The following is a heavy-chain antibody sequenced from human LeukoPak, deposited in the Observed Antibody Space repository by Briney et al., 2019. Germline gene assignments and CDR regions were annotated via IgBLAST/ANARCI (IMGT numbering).Heavy chain of an antibody. D-gene: IGHD3-22*01. CDR3: ARGPYDSSGYYYVSRYYYGMDV. V-gene: IGHV3-48*04. J-gene: IGHJ6*02. CDR2: ISSSGSTI. CDR1: GFTFSSYA. Sequence: GGSLRLSCAASGFTFSSYAMSWVRQAPWKGLEWVSDISSSGSTIYYADSVKGRFTISRDNAKNSLYLQMNSLRADDTAVYYCARGPYDSSGYYYVSRYYYGMDVWGQGTTVTVSS.